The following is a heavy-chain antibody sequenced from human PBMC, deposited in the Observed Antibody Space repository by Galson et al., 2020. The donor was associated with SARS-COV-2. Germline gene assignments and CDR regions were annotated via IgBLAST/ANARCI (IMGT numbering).Heavy chain of an antibody. V-gene: IGHV3-64D*08. CDR1: GFTLSSYA. CDR3: VKDAPNIVATIFDY. J-gene: IGHJ4*02. CDR2: ISSNGGST. D-gene: IGHD5-12*01. Sequence: TGGSLRLSCSASGFTLSSYAMPWVRQAPGKGLEYVSAISSNGGSTYYAASVKGRFTISRDNSKNTLYLQMSSLRAEDTAVYYCVKDAPNIVATIFDYWGQGTLVTVSS.